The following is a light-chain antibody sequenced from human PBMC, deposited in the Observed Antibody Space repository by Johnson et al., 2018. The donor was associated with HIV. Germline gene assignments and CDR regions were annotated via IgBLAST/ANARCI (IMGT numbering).Light chain of an antibody. CDR3: GTWDSSLGAWV. J-gene: IGLJ1*01. CDR2: GNN. V-gene: IGLV1-51*01. Sequence: QSVLTQPPSVSAAPGQKVTISCSGSSSNIGNNYVSWYQQLPGTAPKLLIYGNNKRPSGIPDRFSGSKSGTSATLDITGLQTGDESDYYCGTWDSSLGAWVFGTGTKVTVL. CDR1: SSNIGNNY.